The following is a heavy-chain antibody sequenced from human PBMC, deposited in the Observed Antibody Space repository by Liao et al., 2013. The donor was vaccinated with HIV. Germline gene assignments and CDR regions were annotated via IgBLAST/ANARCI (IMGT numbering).Heavy chain of an antibody. V-gene: IGHV4-30-2*01. Sequence: QLQLQESGSGLVKPSQTLSLTCAVSGGSISSGGYSWSWIRQPPGKGLEWIGYIYHTGSTYYNPSLKSRLNVSADRPKNRFSLKLNSVTAADTAVYYCARSGRSDAFDIWGQGTMVTVSS. J-gene: IGHJ3*02. CDR2: IYHTGST. CDR3: ARSGRSDAFDI. CDR1: GGSISSGGYS. D-gene: IGHD3-10*01.